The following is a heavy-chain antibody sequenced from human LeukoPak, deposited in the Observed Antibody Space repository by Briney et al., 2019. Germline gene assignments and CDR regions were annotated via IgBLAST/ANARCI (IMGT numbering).Heavy chain of an antibody. Sequence: GRSLRLSCAASGFTFSSYAMHWVRQAPGKGLEWVAVISYDGSNKYYADSVKGRFTISRDNSKNTLYLQMNSLRAEDTAVYYCAKDLTLLWFGELSLIFDYWGQGTLVTVSS. CDR2: ISYDGSNK. V-gene: IGHV3-30-3*01. CDR1: GFTFSSYA. J-gene: IGHJ4*02. CDR3: AKDLTLLWFGELSLIFDY. D-gene: IGHD3-10*01.